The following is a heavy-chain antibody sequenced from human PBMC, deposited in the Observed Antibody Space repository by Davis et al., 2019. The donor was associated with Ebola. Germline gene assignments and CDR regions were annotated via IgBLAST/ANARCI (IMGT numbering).Heavy chain of an antibody. CDR2: IYYSGST. CDR1: GGSISSSSYY. J-gene: IGHJ6*02. D-gene: IGHD6-6*01. V-gene: IGHV4-39*02. Sequence: MPSETLSLTCTVSGGSISSSSYYWGWLRQPPGKVLEWIGSIYYSGSTYYNPSLKSRVTISVDTSKNQFSLKLSSVTAADTAVYYCARDSSSDYYGMDVWGQGTTVTVSS. CDR3: ARDSSSDYYGMDV.